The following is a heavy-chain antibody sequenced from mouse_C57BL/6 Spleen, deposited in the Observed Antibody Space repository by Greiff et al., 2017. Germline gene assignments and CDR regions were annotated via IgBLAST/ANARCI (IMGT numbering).Heavy chain of an antibody. Sequence: EVQLQQSGPELVKPGASVKIPCKASGYTFTDYNMDWVKQSHGKSLEWIGDINPNNGGTIYNQKFKGKATLTVDKSSSTAYMELRSLTSEDTAVYYCARWVYYDYDLVGYAMDYWGQGTSVTVSS. J-gene: IGHJ4*01. CDR2: INPNNGGT. CDR3: ARWVYYDYDLVGYAMDY. V-gene: IGHV1-18*01. CDR1: GYTFTDYN. D-gene: IGHD2-4*01.